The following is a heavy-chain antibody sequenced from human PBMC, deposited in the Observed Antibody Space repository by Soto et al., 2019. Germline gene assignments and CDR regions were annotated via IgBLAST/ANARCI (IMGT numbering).Heavy chain of an antibody. D-gene: IGHD4-17*01. CDR3: AKYGYGDYFNWFDP. CDR2: ISGSGGST. Sequence: GGSLRLSCAASGFTFSTFAMAWVRQAPGKGLEWVSAISGSGGSTYYADSVKGRFTISRDNSKNTLHLQMNSLRAEDTAVYYCAKYGYGDYFNWFDPWGQGTLVTVSS. CDR1: GFTFSTFA. J-gene: IGHJ5*02. V-gene: IGHV3-23*01.